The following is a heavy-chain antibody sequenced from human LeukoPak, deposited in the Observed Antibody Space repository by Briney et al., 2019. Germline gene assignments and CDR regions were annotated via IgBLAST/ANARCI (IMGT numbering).Heavy chain of an antibody. CDR1: GFMFSTYG. D-gene: IGHD6-13*01. CDR2: IRYDGNNE. J-gene: IGHJ4*02. V-gene: IGHV3-30*02. CDR3: AKDWWPYSSNWYGDK. Sequence: PGGSLRLSCAASGFMFSTYGMHWVRQAPGKGLEWLTFIRYDGNNEYYADSVKGRFTVSRDNSKNTLYLQINSLRVEDTAVYYCAKDWWPYSSNWYGDKRGQGTLVTVSS.